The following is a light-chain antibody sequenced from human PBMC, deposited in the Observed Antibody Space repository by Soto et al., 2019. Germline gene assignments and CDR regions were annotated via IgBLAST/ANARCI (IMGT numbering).Light chain of an antibody. CDR2: KAS. CDR1: QSISYW. V-gene: IGKV1-5*03. J-gene: IGKJ1*01. CDR3: QQYNNYWT. Sequence: DIQMTQSPSTLSASVGDRVTITCRASQSISYWSAWYQQKPGKAPNLLIYKASSLESGVPSRFRGSGSGTEFTLTIRSLQPDDFATYYCQQYNNYWTFGKGTKVEIK.